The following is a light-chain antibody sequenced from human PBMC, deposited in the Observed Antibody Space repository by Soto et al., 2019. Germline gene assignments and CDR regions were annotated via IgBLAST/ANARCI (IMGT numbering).Light chain of an antibody. J-gene: IGLJ1*01. CDR2: EVS. CDR1: SSDIGGYNF. Sequence: QSALTQPASVSGSPGQSITISCTGTSSDIGGYNFVSWYQQHPGKAPKLMIYEVSNRPSGVSIRFSGSKSGNTASLTISGLQAEDEADYYCTSYTSSTPYVFGTGTQLTVL. CDR3: TSYTSSTPYV. V-gene: IGLV2-14*01.